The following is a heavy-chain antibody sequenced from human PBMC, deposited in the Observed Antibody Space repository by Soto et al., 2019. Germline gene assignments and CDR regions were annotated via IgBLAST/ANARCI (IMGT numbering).Heavy chain of an antibody. J-gene: IGHJ6*02. D-gene: IGHD2-15*01. CDR1: GGSISSGGYS. Sequence: QLQLQESGSGLVKPSQTLSLTCAVSGGSISSGGYSWSWIRQPPGKGPEWIGYIYHRGSTYYNPSLKSRVHSTVDRSKNQLSLKLSSVTAADKAVYYCDREVVAATGCMDVWGQGTTVTVAS. CDR2: IYHRGST. CDR3: DREVVAATGCMDV. V-gene: IGHV4-30-2*01.